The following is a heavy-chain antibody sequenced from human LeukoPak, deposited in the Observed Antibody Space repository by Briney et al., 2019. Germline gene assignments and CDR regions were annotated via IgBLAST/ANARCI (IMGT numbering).Heavy chain of an antibody. CDR3: ARDTSMAAFDI. J-gene: IGHJ3*02. V-gene: IGHV4-59*01. Sequence: SETVSLTCTVSGGSISSYYWSWIRQPPGKGLEWIGYIYYSGSTNYNPSLKSRVTISVDTSKNQFSLKLSSVTAADTAVYYCARDTSMAAFDIWGQGTMVTVSS. CDR1: GGSISSYY. D-gene: IGHD5-24*01. CDR2: IYYSGST.